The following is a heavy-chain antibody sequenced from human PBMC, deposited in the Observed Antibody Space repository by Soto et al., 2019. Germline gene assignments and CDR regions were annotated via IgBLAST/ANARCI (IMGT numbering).Heavy chain of an antibody. CDR1: GFTFSSYA. D-gene: IGHD5-12*01. V-gene: IGHV3-23*01. CDR3: AKDRVEMATISPLPLYFQH. Sequence: GGSLRLSCAASGFTFSSYAMSWVRQAPGKGLEWVSAISGSGGSTYYADSVKGRFTISRDNSKNTLYLQMNSLRAEDTAVYYCAKDRVEMATISPLPLYFQHWGQGTLVTVSS. CDR2: ISGSGGST. J-gene: IGHJ1*01.